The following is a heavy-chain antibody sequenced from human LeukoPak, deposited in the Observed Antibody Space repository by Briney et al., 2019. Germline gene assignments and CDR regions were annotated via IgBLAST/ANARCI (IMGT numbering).Heavy chain of an antibody. J-gene: IGHJ5*02. Sequence: ASVKVSCKASGYTFTSYYMHWVRQAPGQGLEWMGIINPSGGSTSYAQKFQGRVTMTRDTSTSTAYMELSSLRSEDTAVYYCARDLPSGSYFGGWFDPWGQGTLVTVSS. CDR1: GYTFTSYY. V-gene: IGHV1-46*01. D-gene: IGHD1-26*01. CDR2: INPSGGST. CDR3: ARDLPSGSYFGGWFDP.